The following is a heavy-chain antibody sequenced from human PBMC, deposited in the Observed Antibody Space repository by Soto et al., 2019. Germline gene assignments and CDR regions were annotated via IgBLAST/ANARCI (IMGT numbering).Heavy chain of an antibody. Sequence: PSETLSLTCTVSGGSISSYYWGWIRQPPGKGLEWIANIYYGGSTYYNPSLKSRVTISVDTSKNQFSLKLSSVTAADTAVYYCARALGKTYGDYLFDYWGQGTLVTVSS. J-gene: IGHJ4*02. D-gene: IGHD4-17*01. CDR3: ARALGKTYGDYLFDY. CDR2: IYYGGST. CDR1: GGSISSYY. V-gene: IGHV4-39*07.